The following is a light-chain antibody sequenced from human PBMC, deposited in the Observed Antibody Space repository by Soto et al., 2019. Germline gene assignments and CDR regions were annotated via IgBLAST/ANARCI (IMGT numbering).Light chain of an antibody. V-gene: IGLV2-14*03. J-gene: IGLJ2*01. CDR3: SSYTSSATLI. CDR1: RSDVGGFDY. CDR2: EVA. Sequence: QSALTQPASVSGSLGQSITISCSGTRSDVGGFDYVSWYQQRPGKAPKLLIYEVANRRSGVSYRFSASKSGNTASLTISGLQADDEADYYCSSYTSSATLIFGGGTKLTVL.